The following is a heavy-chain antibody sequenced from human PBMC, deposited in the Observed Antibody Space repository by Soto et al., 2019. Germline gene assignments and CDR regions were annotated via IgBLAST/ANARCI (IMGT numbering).Heavy chain of an antibody. J-gene: IGHJ4*01. D-gene: IGHD6-19*01. CDR1: GGSISSSNYY. CDR2: AYSTGNT. Sequence: QLQLQESDPGLVKPSETLSLTCTVSGGSISSSNYYWGWIRQPPGTGLEWIGSAYSTGNTYYNPSLKSRVTISVDTSKNRFSLKLSSVTAADTAVYDCARHGIAVAGTSYWGQGTLVTVSS. V-gene: IGHV4-39*01. CDR3: ARHGIAVAGTSY.